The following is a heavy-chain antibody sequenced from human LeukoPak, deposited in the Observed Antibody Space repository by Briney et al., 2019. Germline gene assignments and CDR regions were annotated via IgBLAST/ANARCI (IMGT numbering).Heavy chain of an antibody. CDR1: GFSFSNFG. D-gene: IGHD3-3*01. CDR3: ARDLGIFGDFDY. CDR2: IRYDGSNE. Sequence: GGSLRLSCTTSGFSFSNFGMHWVRQAPDKGLEWLAFIRYDGSNEYSADSVKGRFTISRDNSRNTLFLQMDSLRSEDTAVYYCARDLGIFGDFDYWGQGTLVIVSS. J-gene: IGHJ4*02. V-gene: IGHV3-30*02.